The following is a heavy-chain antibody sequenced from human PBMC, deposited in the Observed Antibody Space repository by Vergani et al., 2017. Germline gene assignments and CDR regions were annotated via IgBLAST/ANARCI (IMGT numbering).Heavy chain of an antibody. CDR1: RYNFTDFW. D-gene: IGHD1-14*01. CDR3: ARRKAFDI. J-gene: IGHJ3*02. CDR2: IYPDDSDT. Sequence: EVQLVQSGAEVKKPGESLKISCKTSRYNFTDFWIGWVRQMPGKGLEWMGIIYPDDSDTLYSPSFQGRVTISADKSINTAYLRWNSLRDSDTAIYYCARRKAFDIWGQGTMVTVSS. V-gene: IGHV5-51*03.